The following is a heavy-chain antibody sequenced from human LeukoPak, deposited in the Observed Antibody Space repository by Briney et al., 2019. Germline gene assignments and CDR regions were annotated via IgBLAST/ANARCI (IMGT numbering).Heavy chain of an antibody. Sequence: AGGSLRLSCAASGFTFSSYNMNWVRQAPGKGLEWVSSISSSSSYIYYADSVKGRFTISRDNAKNSLYLQMNSLRAEDTAVYYCARGTGTTGDYWGQGTLVTVSS. D-gene: IGHD1-7*01. CDR2: ISSSSSYI. CDR1: GFTFSSYN. CDR3: ARGTGTTGDY. J-gene: IGHJ4*02. V-gene: IGHV3-21*01.